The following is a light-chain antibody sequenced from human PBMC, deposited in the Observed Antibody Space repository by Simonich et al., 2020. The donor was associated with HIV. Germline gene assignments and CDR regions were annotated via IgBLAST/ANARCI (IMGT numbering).Light chain of an antibody. Sequence: QSVLTQPPSVSGAPGQRVTIACTGSSSNIGAGYDVHWYQQLPGTAPKLLIYGNTNRPYGVPYRFSGSKSGNTASLTISGLQAEDEGDYYCSSYSSRNTWVFGGGTKVTVL. CDR3: SSYSSRNTWV. CDR2: GNT. J-gene: IGLJ3*02. CDR1: SSNIGAGYD. V-gene: IGLV1-40*01.